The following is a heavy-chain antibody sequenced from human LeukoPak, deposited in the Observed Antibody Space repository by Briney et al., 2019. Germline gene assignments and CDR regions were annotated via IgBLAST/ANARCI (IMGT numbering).Heavy chain of an antibody. CDR1: GFIFSNYA. J-gene: IGHJ4*02. CDR2: VSGDGVRT. D-gene: IGHD2-2*01. Sequence: GGSLRLSCTGFIFSNYAVSWVRQAPGKGPEWVSAVSGDGVRTFYADSVKGRFTISRDNSMSTLSLQMNSLRAEDTAVYYCAKEQDNQLLLSHFDYWGQGILVTVSS. V-gene: IGHV3-23*01. CDR3: AKEQDNQLLLSHFDY.